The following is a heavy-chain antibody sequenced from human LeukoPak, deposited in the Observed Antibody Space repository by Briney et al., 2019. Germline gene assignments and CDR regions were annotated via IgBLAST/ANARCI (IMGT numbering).Heavy chain of an antibody. V-gene: IGHV4-59*01. CDR2: IYYSGST. J-gene: IGHJ1*01. CDR1: GGSISSYY. Sequence: SETLSLTCTVSGGSISSYYWNWIRQPPGKGLEWIGYIYYSGSTNYNPSLKSRVTISVDTSKNQFSLKLSSVAAADTAVYYCARGGWYPESFQHWGQGALVTVSS. CDR3: ARGGWYPESFQH. D-gene: IGHD6-19*01.